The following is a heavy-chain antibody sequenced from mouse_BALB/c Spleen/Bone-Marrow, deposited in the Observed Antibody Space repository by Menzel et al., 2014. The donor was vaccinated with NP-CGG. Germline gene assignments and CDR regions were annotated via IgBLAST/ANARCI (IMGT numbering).Heavy chain of an antibody. D-gene: IGHD2-3*01. V-gene: IGHV1S81*02. CDR2: INPSNGGT. CDR1: GYTFTNYY. J-gene: IGHJ4*01. Sequence: QVQLQQSGAELVKPGASVKLSCRASGYTFTNYYMYWVKQRPGQGLEWIGEINPSNGGTNFNEKFKSKATLTVDKSSSTAYIQLSSLTFEDSAVYYCARALGDGYYYAMDYWGQGTSVTVSS. CDR3: ARALGDGYYYAMDY.